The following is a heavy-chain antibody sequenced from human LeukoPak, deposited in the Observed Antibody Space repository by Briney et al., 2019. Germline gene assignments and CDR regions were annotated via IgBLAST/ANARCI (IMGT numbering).Heavy chain of an antibody. D-gene: IGHD4-17*01. V-gene: IGHV3-53*01. CDR1: GFTLSSNY. J-gene: IGHJ3*02. CDR3: ATSSDYGASGNAFDI. CDR2: IYSGGST. Sequence: GGSLRLSCAASGFTLSSNYVSWVRQAPGKGVEGVAVIYSGGSTYYADSVKGRFTISRDNSKNTLYLQMNSLRAEDTAVYYCATSSDYGASGNAFDIWGQGTMVTVSS.